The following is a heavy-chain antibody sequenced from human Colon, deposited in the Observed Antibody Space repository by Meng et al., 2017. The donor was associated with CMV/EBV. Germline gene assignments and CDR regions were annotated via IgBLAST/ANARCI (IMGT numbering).Heavy chain of an antibody. V-gene: IGHV3-74*01. CDR1: GFTFSTYW. Sequence: GESLKISCAASGFTFSTYWMHWVHQAPGKGLVWVSRINSDDSSTNYADSVKGRFTISRDNAKNSLYLEMNFLRAEDTAFYYCARADHSGSYLPGLFDYWGQGILVTVSS. J-gene: IGHJ4*02. CDR2: INSDDSST. D-gene: IGHD1-26*01. CDR3: ARADHSGSYLPGLFDY.